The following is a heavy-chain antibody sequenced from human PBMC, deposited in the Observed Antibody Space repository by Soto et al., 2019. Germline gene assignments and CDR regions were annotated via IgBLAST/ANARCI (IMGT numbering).Heavy chain of an antibody. J-gene: IGHJ4*02. D-gene: IGHD3-3*02. Sequence: GGSLRLSCAASGFTFEDYAMHWVRQAPGKGLEWVSGISWNSGSIEYADSVEGRFTISRDNAKTSLYLQMNSPRTEDTALYYCAKDGSTFFTAHFDYWGQGTLVTVSS. CDR2: ISWNSGSI. V-gene: IGHV3-9*01. CDR1: GFTFEDYA. CDR3: AKDGSTFFTAHFDY.